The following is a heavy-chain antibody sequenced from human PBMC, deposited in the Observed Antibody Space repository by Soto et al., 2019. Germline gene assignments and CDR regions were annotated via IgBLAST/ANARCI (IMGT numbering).Heavy chain of an antibody. CDR3: ARVGVGAPFLDY. V-gene: IGHV1-2*02. D-gene: IGHD1-26*01. CDR2: INPNSGGT. Sequence: ASVKVSCKASGYTFTGYYMHWVRQAPGQGLGWMGWINPNSGGTNYAQKFQGRVTMTRDTSTSTAYMELSRLRSDDTAVYYCARVGVGAPFLDYWGQGTLVTVSS. J-gene: IGHJ4*02. CDR1: GYTFTGYY.